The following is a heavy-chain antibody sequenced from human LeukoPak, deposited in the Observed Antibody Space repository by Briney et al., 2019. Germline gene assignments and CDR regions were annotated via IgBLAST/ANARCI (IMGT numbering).Heavy chain of an antibody. CDR2: IYSSGST. D-gene: IGHD3-16*02. J-gene: IGHJ4*02. V-gene: IGHV4-59*01. Sequence: SETLSLTCSVSGGSITGDYWSWIRQPPGKGLEWIGYIYSSGSTKYNPSLQSRVTISVDTSKNQFSLKLTSVTAADTAVYYCARVVSHGYSDHWGQGTLVTVSS. CDR1: GGSITGDY. CDR3: ARVVSHGYSDH.